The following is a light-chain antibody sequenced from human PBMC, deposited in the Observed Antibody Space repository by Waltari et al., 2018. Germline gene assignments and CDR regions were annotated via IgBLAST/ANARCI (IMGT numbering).Light chain of an antibody. CDR2: AAS. CDR3: QQSYSTPRT. V-gene: IGKV1-39*01. J-gene: IGKJ1*01. CDR1: QSISSY. Sequence: DIQLTQPQSSLSASVGDRVTITCRASQSISSYLNWYQQKPGKAPKLLIYAASSLQSGVPSRFSGSGSGTDFTLTISSLQPEDFATYYCQQSYSTPRTFGQGTKVEIK.